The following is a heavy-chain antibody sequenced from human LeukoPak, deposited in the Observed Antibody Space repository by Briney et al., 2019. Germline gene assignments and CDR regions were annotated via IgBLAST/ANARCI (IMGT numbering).Heavy chain of an antibody. CDR1: GFTFSSYG. J-gene: IGHJ3*02. D-gene: IGHD3-22*01. V-gene: IGHV3-23*01. Sequence: VPPGGPPLLSCAASGFTFSSYGMSWGRPAPGKGLEWVSAISGSGGSTYYADSVKGRFTISRYNSKNTLYLQMNSLRAEDTAVYYCAKGLPPGGAKVVAVIWGQGTMVTVSS. CDR3: AKGLPPGGAKVVAVI. CDR2: ISGSGGST.